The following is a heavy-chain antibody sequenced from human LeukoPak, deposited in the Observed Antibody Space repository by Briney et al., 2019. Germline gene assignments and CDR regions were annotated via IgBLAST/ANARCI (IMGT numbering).Heavy chain of an antibody. Sequence: EGSLRLSCAASGFTFSSYSMNWVRQAPGKGLEWVSSISNSGSYIYYADSVKGRFTISRDNAKNSLYLQMNSLRAEDTAVYYCANHLACGSTSCPPFDYWGQGTLVTVSS. V-gene: IGHV3-21*01. D-gene: IGHD2-2*01. CDR3: ANHLACGSTSCPPFDY. CDR1: GFTFSSYS. J-gene: IGHJ4*02. CDR2: ISNSGSYI.